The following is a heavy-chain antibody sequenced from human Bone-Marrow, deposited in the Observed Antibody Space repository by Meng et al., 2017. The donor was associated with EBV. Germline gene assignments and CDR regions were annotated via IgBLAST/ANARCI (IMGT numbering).Heavy chain of an antibody. D-gene: IGHD3-22*01. Sequence: EVQLVESGGXRVKPGGXRRLPCAASGFTFSSYSMNWVRQAPGKGLEWVSSISSSSYIYYADSVKGRFTISRDNAKNSLYLQMNSLRAEDTAVYYCAREDYDSSGTLDYGGQGTLVTVSA. CDR1: GFTFSSYS. J-gene: IGHJ4*02. V-gene: IGHV3-21*01. CDR2: ISSSSYI. CDR3: AREDYDSSGTLDY.